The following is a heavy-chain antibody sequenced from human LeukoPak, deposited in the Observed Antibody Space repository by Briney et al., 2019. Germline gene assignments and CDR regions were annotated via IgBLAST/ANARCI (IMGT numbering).Heavy chain of an antibody. CDR1: GGSISSYY. D-gene: IGHD3-10*01. CDR3: ARLPLGNYYGSGTYYYYYYGMDV. V-gene: IGHV4-59*08. Sequence: ASETLSLTCTVSGGSISSYYWSWVRQPPGKGVEWIGYIYKSGRTNYIPSLKSRVTISLDTSKNQFSLRLSSVTAADTAVYYCARLPLGNYYGSGTYYYYYYGMDVWGQGTTVTVPS. J-gene: IGHJ6*02. CDR2: IYKSGRT.